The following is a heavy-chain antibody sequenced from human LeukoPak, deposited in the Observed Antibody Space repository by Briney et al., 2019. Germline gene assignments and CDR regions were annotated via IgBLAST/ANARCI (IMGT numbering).Heavy chain of an antibody. J-gene: IGHJ5*02. V-gene: IGHV1-2*02. D-gene: IGHD3-10*01. CDR1: GYTFTGYY. CDR3: ARGGSGSYFSWLDP. Sequence: ASVKVSCKASGYTFTGYYIHWVRQAPGQGLECMGWINPNSGGTNYAQKFQGRVTMTRDTSISTAYMELSRLRSDDAAVYYCARGGSGSYFSWLDPWGQGTLVTVSS. CDR2: INPNSGGT.